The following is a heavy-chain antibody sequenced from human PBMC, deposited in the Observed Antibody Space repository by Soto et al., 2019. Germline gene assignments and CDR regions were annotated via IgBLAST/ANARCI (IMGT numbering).Heavy chain of an antibody. V-gene: IGHV3-7*01. CDR2: IKQDGSDK. D-gene: IGHD2-2*01. CDR1: GFTFSTYW. CDR3: VRDTSPRRADY. J-gene: IGHJ4*02. Sequence: VQLVESGGGVVQPGRSLRLSCVASGFTFSTYWMTWVRQTPGKGLEWVANIKQDGSDKHYLDSVKGRFTISRDNAKNSLYLQMNSLRAEDTAVYYCVRDTSPRRADYWGQGTLVTVSS.